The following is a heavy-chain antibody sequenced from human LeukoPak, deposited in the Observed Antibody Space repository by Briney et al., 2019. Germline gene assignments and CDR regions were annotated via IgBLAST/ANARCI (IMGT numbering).Heavy chain of an antibody. J-gene: IGHJ5*02. V-gene: IGHV1-69*13. Sequence: ASVKVSCKASGGTFSSYSISWVRQAPGQGLEWIGGIIPILGTANYAQKFQGRVTITADESTSTAYIELSSLRSEDTAVYYCAREGEQWLVPWFDPWGQGTLVTVSS. D-gene: IGHD6-19*01. CDR3: AREGEQWLVPWFDP. CDR2: IIPILGTA. CDR1: GGTFSSYS.